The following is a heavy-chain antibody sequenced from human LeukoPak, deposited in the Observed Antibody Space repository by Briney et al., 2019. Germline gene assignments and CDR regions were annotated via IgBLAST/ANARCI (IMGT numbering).Heavy chain of an antibody. V-gene: IGHV5-51*01. CDR2: IYPGDSDT. J-gene: IGHJ4*02. Sequence: GESLKISCKGSGYSFSIYWIGWVRQMPGKGLEWMGIIYPGDSDTRYSPSFQGQVTISADKSINTAYLQWSSLKASDTAMYYCARAYFWSGYSDAYYFDYWGQGTLVTVSS. CDR1: GYSFSIYW. D-gene: IGHD3-3*01. CDR3: ARAYFWSGYSDAYYFDY.